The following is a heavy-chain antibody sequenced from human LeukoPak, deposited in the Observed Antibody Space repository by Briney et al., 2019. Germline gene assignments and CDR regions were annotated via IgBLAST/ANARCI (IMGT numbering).Heavy chain of an antibody. CDR2: VYSGGST. Sequence: GGSLGSSCASAVFFASTALMRVVRPAPGQGLGLVWVVYSGGSTYYADSVKGRFTISRDNSKNTLYLQMNSLRAEDTAVYYCARCYDSSGLGFRYFDYWGQGTLVTVSS. CDR3: ARCYDSSGLGFRYFDY. CDR1: VFFASTAL. D-gene: IGHD3-22*01. V-gene: IGHV3-53*01. J-gene: IGHJ4*02.